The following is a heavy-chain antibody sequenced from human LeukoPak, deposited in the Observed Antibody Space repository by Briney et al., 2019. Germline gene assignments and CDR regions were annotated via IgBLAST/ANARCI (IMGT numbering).Heavy chain of an antibody. D-gene: IGHD3-22*01. Sequence: GGALILSCAASGFTFSDHYMDWVRQAPGKGLEWVGRTRNKANSYTTEYAASVKGRFTISRDDSKNSLYLQMNSLKTEDTAVYYCAREGDRHDSSGYYGPSAFDIWGQGTMVTVSS. CDR2: TRNKANSYTT. CDR3: AREGDRHDSSGYYGPSAFDI. CDR1: GFTFSDHY. J-gene: IGHJ3*02. V-gene: IGHV3-72*01.